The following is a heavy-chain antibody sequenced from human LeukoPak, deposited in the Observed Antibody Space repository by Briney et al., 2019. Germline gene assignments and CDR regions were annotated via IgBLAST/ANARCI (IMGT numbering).Heavy chain of an antibody. CDR3: AREANVGSYLGY. Sequence: PSETLSLTCTVFGGSISSSSYYWGWIRQPPGKGLEWIGSIYYSGSTYYNPSLKSRVTISVDTSKNQFSLKLSSVTAADTAVYYCAREANVGSYLGYWGQGTLVTVSS. CDR1: GGSISSSSYY. J-gene: IGHJ4*02. CDR2: IYYSGST. V-gene: IGHV4-39*02. D-gene: IGHD1-1*01.